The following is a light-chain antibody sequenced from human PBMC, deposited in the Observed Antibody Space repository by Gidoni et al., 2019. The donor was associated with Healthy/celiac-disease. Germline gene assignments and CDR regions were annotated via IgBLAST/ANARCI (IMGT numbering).Light chain of an antibody. CDR3: QQYNNWPPIT. Sequence: IVLPQSPATLSVSPGERATLSCRARQSVSSNLAWYQQKPGQAPRLLIYGASTRATGIPARFSGSGSGTEFTLTISSLQSEDFAVYYCQQYNNWPPITFGQGTRLEIK. CDR1: QSVSSN. CDR2: GAS. J-gene: IGKJ5*01. V-gene: IGKV3-15*01.